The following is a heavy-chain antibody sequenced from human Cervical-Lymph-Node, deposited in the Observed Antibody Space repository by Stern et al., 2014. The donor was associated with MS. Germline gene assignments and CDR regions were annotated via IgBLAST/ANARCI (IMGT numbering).Heavy chain of an antibody. V-gene: IGHV1-18*04. CDR1: DYSSTRHG. J-gene: IGHJ2*01. CDR3: AIGTSDDWYFDL. CDR2: ISVYNGNT. Sequence: QDQLVQSGAEVKKPGASVKVSCKASDYSSTRHGFSWVRQAPGQGLEWMGWISVYNGNTNYAQKFQGRITMTTDRSTSTAYMELRSLRSDDTAVYYCAIGTSDDWYFDLWGRGTLVTVSP. D-gene: IGHD3/OR15-3a*01.